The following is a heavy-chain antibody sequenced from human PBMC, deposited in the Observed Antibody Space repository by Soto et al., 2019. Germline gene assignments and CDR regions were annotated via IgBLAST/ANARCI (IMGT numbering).Heavy chain of an antibody. CDR2: INSSGGGT. V-gene: IGHV3-23*01. J-gene: IGHJ4*02. CDR1: GFTFSAYV. D-gene: IGHD6-13*01. CDR3: AKLSAA. Sequence: PGGSLRLSCAASGFTFSAYVMSWVRQAPGKGLEWVSSINSSGGGTYYADSVKGRFTVSRDNSKNTVYLQMNSLRDEDTAVYYCAKLSAAWGQGTLVTVS.